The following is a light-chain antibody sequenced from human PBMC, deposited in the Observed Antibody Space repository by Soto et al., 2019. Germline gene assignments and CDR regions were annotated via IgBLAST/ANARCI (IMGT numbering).Light chain of an antibody. J-gene: IGLJ2*01. CDR1: SSNIGEGYD. V-gene: IGLV1-40*01. CDR2: SNN. Sequence: QSVLTQPPSVSGAPGQKVIISCTGSSSNIGEGYDVHWYQQLPGTAPKLLIYSNNNRPSGVPDRLSGSKSGTSASLAITGLQVEDEADYYCQSYDGRLSAAVFGGGTKLTVL. CDR3: QSYDGRLSAAV.